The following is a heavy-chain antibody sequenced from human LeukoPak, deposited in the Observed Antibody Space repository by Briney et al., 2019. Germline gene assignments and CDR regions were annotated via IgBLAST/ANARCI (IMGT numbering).Heavy chain of an antibody. CDR3: AREVAWFGELILYWFDP. CDR2: INTNTGNP. D-gene: IGHD3-10*01. Sequence: WASVTVSCTASGYTFTSYAMNWVRQAPGQGLEWMGWINTNTGNPTYAQGFTGRFVFSLDTSVSTAYLQISSLKAEDTAVYYCAREVAWFGELILYWFDPWGQGTLVTVSS. V-gene: IGHV7-4-1*02. J-gene: IGHJ5*02. CDR1: GYTFTSYA.